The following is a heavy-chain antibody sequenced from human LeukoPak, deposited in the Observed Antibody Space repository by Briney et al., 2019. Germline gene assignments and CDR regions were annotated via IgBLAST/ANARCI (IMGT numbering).Heavy chain of an antibody. CDR3: ARLVPQYYYDSSGYYHFDY. Sequence: GESLKISCKGSGYSFTSYWIGWVRQMPGKGLEWMGIIYPGDSDTRYSPSFQGQVTISADKSISTAYLQWSSLKASDTAMYYCARLVPQYYYDSSGYYHFDYWGQGTLLTVSS. CDR2: IYPGDSDT. J-gene: IGHJ4*02. D-gene: IGHD3-22*01. V-gene: IGHV5-51*01. CDR1: GYSFTSYW.